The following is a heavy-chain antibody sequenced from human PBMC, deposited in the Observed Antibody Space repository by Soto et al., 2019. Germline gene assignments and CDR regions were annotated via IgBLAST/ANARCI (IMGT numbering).Heavy chain of an antibody. CDR3: ARDTPDFNSGLDY. J-gene: IGHJ4*02. CDR1: GDSVSNKGAT. Sequence: SQTLSLTCAISGDSVSNKGATWNWVRLSPSRGLEWLGRTYYRSKWNYDYAISVKSRISINPDTSKNQFSLQLNSVTPEDTAVYYCARDTPDFNSGLDYWGQGTVVTVSS. V-gene: IGHV6-1*01. D-gene: IGHD1-26*01. CDR2: TYYRSKWNY.